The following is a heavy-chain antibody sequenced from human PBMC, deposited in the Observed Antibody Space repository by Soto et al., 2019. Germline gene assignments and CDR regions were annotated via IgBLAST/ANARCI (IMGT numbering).Heavy chain of an antibody. J-gene: IGHJ5*02. CDR2: IVVGSGNT. V-gene: IGHV1-58*02. Sequence: QIQLVQFGPEVRKPGTPVKVSCKASGFTFSSCGIHWVRQARGQRLEWIGWIVVGSGNTNYAQKFQERVTITRDVSKNTAYMELTSLRSDDTSVYYCAADLAPTAPYNWFEPWGQGTLVTVSS. D-gene: IGHD1-1*01. CDR3: AADLAPTAPYNWFEP. CDR1: GFTFSSCG.